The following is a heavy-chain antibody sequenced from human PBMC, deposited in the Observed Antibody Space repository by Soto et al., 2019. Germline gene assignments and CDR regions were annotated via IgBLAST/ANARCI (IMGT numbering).Heavy chain of an antibody. CDR3: ARDLGSGWYGSKGHNWFDP. V-gene: IGHV1-18*01. CDR2: ISAYNGNT. CDR1: GYAFTSYG. J-gene: IGHJ5*02. D-gene: IGHD6-19*01. Sequence: GASVKVSCKASGYAFTSYGISWVRQAPGQGLEWMGWISAYNGNTNYAQKLQGRVTMTTDTSTSTAYMELRSLRSDDTAVYYCARDLGSGWYGSKGHNWFDPWGQGTLVTVSS.